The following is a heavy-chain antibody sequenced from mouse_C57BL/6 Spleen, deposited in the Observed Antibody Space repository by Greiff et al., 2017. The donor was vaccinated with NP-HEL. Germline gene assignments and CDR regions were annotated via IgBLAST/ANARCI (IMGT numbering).Heavy chain of an antibody. CDR3: ARTRMITGYYYAMDY. D-gene: IGHD2-4*01. CDR1: GFNIKNTY. V-gene: IGHV14-3*01. J-gene: IGHJ4*01. CDR2: IDPANGNT. Sequence: EVQLVESVAELVRPGASVKLSCTASGFNIKNTYMHWVKQRPEQGLEWIGRIDPANGNTKYAPKFQGKATITADTSSNTAYLQLSSLTSEDTAIYYCARTRMITGYYYAMDYWGQGTSVTVSS.